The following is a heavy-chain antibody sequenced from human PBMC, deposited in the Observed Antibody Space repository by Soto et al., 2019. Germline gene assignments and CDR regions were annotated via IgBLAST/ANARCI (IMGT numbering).Heavy chain of an antibody. V-gene: IGHV1-46*01. D-gene: IGHD6-19*01. CDR2: VNPSGGSP. CDR1: GYTFSGYY. CDR3: ARDPGIAVAGSDPYYYGMDV. Sequence: ASVKVSGKAPGYTFSGYYIHWVRQAPGQGLEWMGVVNPSGGSPSYAQKFQGRVTMTRDTSTSTVYMELISLRSEDTALYYCARDPGIAVAGSDPYYYGMDVWGQGTTVTVSS. J-gene: IGHJ6*02.